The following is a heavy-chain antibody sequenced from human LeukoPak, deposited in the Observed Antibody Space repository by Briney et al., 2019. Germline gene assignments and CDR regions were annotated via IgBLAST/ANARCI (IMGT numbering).Heavy chain of an antibody. Sequence: GGSLRLSCAAPGFTFSSYSMNWVRQAPGKGLEWVSSISSSSSYIYYADSVKGRFTISRDNAKNSLYLQMNSLRAEDTAVYYCARDIAARTQGDAFDIWGQGTMVTVSS. CDR1: GFTFSSYS. D-gene: IGHD6-6*01. V-gene: IGHV3-21*01. CDR3: ARDIAARTQGDAFDI. J-gene: IGHJ3*02. CDR2: ISSSSSYI.